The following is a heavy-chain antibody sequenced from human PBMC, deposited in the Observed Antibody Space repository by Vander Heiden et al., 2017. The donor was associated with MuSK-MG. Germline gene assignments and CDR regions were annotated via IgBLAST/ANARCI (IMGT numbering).Heavy chain of an antibody. V-gene: IGHV1-69-2*01. CDR1: GYTFSDYY. J-gene: IGHJ4*01. CDR3: TRLNPHYFDY. CDR2: VDPEDNKT. Sequence: EVQLVQSGAEVTKPGATVTISCKVFGYTFSDYYMHWVREAPGKGLEWMGRVDPEDNKTIYATKFQGRVSISADTSSDTAYMELSSLKSEDTAVYYCTRLNPHYFDYWGHGTLVTVS. D-gene: IGHD2-8*01.